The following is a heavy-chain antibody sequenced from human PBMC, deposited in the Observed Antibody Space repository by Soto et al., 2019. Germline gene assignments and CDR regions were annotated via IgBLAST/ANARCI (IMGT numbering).Heavy chain of an antibody. CDR3: ARGVGSGWAFDY. Sequence: QVQLVESGGGVVKPGGSLRLSFAASGFTFGDYHMNWIRQPPGKGLEWVSYISSSSSYTTNADSVKCRCTISRDNAKNSLYLQMNSLRADDTAVYYCARGVGSGWAFDYWGQGALVTVSS. CDR2: ISSSSSYT. J-gene: IGHJ4*02. V-gene: IGHV3-11*05. D-gene: IGHD6-19*01. CDR1: GFTFGDYH.